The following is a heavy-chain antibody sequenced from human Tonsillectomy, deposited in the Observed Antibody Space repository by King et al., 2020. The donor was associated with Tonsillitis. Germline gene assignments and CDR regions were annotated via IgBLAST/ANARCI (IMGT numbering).Heavy chain of an antibody. CDR3: AREHLPTIYTNWFDP. Sequence: VQLQESGPGLVKPSETLSLTCTVSGGSISSYYWSRIRQPAGKGLEWIGRIYTSGSTNYNPSLKSRVTMSVDTSKNQFSLKLSSVTAADTAVYYCAREHLPTIYTNWFDPWGQGTLVTVSS. V-gene: IGHV4-4*07. D-gene: IGHD2/OR15-2a*01. CDR2: IYTSGST. J-gene: IGHJ5*02. CDR1: GGSISSYY.